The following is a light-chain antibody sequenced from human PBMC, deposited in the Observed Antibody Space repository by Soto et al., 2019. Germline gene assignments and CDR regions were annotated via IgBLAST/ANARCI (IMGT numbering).Light chain of an antibody. Sequence: QSALTQPASVSGSPGQSITISYTGTASDVGAYDYVSWYQHHPGKPPKLLIFEVRDRPSGVSNRFSGSKSGNTASLTISGLQPEDEADYFCSSSTSSSTLVFGTVTKLTVL. CDR2: EVR. J-gene: IGLJ1*01. V-gene: IGLV2-14*01. CDR1: ASDVGAYDY. CDR3: SSSTSSSTLV.